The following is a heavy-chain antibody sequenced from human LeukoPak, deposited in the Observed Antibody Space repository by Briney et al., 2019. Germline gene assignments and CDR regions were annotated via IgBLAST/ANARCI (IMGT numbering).Heavy chain of an antibody. CDR1: GFTFSSYW. V-gene: IGHV3-7*01. Sequence: PGGSLRLSCAASGFTFSSYWMSRVRQAPGKGLEWVASIKQDGSENYYVDSVKGRFTISRDNAKNSLYLQMNSLRAEDTAVYYCARDCSSTSCYRGGFDPWGQGTLVTVSS. CDR2: IKQDGSEN. D-gene: IGHD2-2*02. J-gene: IGHJ5*02. CDR3: ARDCSSTSCYRGGFDP.